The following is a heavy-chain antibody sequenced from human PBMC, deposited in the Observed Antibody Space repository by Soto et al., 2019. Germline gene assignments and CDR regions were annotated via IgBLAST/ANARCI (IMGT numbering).Heavy chain of an antibody. Sequence: GGSLRLSCAASGFTFSDYYMSWIRQAPGKGLEWVSFISRSGSTIHYADSVKGRFTISRDNAKNSLYLQMNSLRAEDTAVYYCAREDCTSTSCYARNFDYWGQGTLVTVSS. D-gene: IGHD2-2*01. V-gene: IGHV3-11*01. CDR2: ISRSGSTI. CDR3: AREDCTSTSCYARNFDY. CDR1: GFTFSDYY. J-gene: IGHJ4*02.